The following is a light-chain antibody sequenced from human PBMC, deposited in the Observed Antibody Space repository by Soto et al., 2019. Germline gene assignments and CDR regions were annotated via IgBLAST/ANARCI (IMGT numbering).Light chain of an antibody. CDR1: SNDVGAYNY. Sequence: QSALTQPASVSGSPGQSITVSCTGTSNDVGAYNYVSWYQQHPGTAPKLMIYDVSNRPSGVSNRFSGSKSSNTASLTISGLQAEDEADYYCTSYTSSRTYVFGTGTKLTVL. J-gene: IGLJ1*01. CDR3: TSYTSSRTYV. CDR2: DVS. V-gene: IGLV2-14*03.